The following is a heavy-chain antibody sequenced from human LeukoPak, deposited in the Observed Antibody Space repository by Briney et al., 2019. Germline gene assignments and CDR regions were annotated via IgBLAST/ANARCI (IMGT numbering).Heavy chain of an antibody. J-gene: IGHJ6*04. D-gene: IGHD3-16*01. Sequence: GGSLRLSCAASGFTFSNYWMSWVRQAPGKGLEWVANIKVDGSEKDSVDSVKGRFTISRDNAQISLYLQMDSLRAEDTAVYYCARDGVVNFWVSYGTYNYYYHMDVWGKGTTVTVSS. V-gene: IGHV3-7*01. CDR3: ARDGVVNFWVSYGTYNYYYHMDV. CDR1: GFTFSNYW. CDR2: IKVDGSEK.